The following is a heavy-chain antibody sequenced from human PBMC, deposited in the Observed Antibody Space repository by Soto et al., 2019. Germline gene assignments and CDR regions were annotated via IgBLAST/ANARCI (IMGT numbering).Heavy chain of an antibody. D-gene: IGHD1-26*01. CDR3: ARPDSGSYSAYFDY. Sequence: EVQLVESGGGLVKPGGSLRLSCAASGFTFSSYSMNWVRQAPGKGLEWVSSISSSSSYIYYADSVKGRFTISRDNAKNSLYLQMNSLRAEDTAVYYCARPDSGSYSAYFDYWGQGTLVTVSS. CDR1: GFTFSSYS. CDR2: ISSSSSYI. V-gene: IGHV3-21*01. J-gene: IGHJ4*02.